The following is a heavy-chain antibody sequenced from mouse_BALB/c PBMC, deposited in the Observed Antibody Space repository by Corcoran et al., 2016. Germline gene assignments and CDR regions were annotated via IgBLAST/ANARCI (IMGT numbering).Heavy chain of an antibody. D-gene: IGHD4-1*01. CDR1: GFNIKDTY. V-gene: IGHV14-3*02. Sequence: EVQLQQSGAELVKPGASVKLSCTDSGFNIKDTYRHWVKQRPEQRLEWIGRIDPANGNTKYDPKLQGKATITADTSSNTAYLQLSSLTSEDTAVYYCARSWDSDYWGQGTTLTVSS. CDR2: IDPANGNT. CDR3: ARSWDSDY. J-gene: IGHJ2*01.